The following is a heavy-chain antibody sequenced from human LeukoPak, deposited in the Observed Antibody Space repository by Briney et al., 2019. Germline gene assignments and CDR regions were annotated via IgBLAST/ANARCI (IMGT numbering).Heavy chain of an antibody. CDR3: AKIYGDYVAPYYYAMDV. CDR2: ISGSGGST. Sequence: PGGSLRLSCAASGFTFSSYAMSWVRQAPGKGLEWVSAISGSGGSTYYADSVKGRFTISRDNSKNTLYLQMNSLRAEDTAVYYCAKIYGDYVAPYYYAMDVWGQGTTVTVSS. J-gene: IGHJ6*02. D-gene: IGHD4-17*01. CDR1: GFTFSSYA. V-gene: IGHV3-23*01.